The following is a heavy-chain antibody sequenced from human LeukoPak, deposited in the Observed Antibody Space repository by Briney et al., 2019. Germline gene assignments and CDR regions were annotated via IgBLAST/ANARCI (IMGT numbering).Heavy chain of an antibody. CDR1: GDSISNYY. CDR2: IYYSGST. D-gene: IGHD1-26*01. J-gene: IGHJ4*02. Sequence: SETLSLTCTVSGDSISNYYWSWIRQPPGKGLEWIGSIYYSGSTYYNPSLKSRVTISVDTSKDQFSLKLSSVTAADTAVYYCARPGGIMEDYWGQGTLVTVSS. CDR3: ARPGGIMEDY. V-gene: IGHV4-39*01.